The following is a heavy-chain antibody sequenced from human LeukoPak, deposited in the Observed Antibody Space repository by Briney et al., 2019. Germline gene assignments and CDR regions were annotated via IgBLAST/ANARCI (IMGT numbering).Heavy chain of an antibody. CDR1: GGSISITY. V-gene: IGHV4-4*07. D-gene: IGHD3-22*01. CDR2: IYTSGRT. CDR3: AREMGGYHNWFDP. J-gene: IGHJ5*02. Sequence: SETLSLTCTVSGGSISITYWSRIRQPAGKGLEWIGRIYTSGRTNYNPSLKSRVTISVDKSKNHFSLNLSSVTAADTAVYYCAREMGGYHNWFDPWGQGTLVTVSS.